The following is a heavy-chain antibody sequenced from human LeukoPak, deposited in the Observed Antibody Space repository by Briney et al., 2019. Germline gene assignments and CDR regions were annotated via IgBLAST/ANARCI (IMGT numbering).Heavy chain of an antibody. J-gene: IGHJ6*03. D-gene: IGHD6-13*01. CDR1: GFTFDDYG. V-gene: IGHV3-20*04. CDR2: INWNGGST. Sequence: GGSLRLSCAASGFTFDDYGMSWVRQAPGKGLEWVSGINWNGGSTGYADSVKGRFTISRDNAKNSLYLQMNSLRAEDTAVYYCARGGSSWYDYYYYYMDVWGKGTTVTISS. CDR3: ARGGSSWYDYYYYYMDV.